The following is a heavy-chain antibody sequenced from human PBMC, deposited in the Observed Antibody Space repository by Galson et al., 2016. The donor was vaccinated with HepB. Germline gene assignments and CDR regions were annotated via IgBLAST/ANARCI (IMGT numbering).Heavy chain of an antibody. CDR2: ISNTGNTI. V-gene: IGHV3-11*01. CDR3: PTGSKYVIVPWSFEF. Sequence: SLRLSCAASGITFRDHYMSWIRQVPGKGLEWIAYISNTGNTIYYSDSVTGRLTISRDNAKNSVFLQLNNLRADDTAPYYCPTGSKYVIVPWSFEFWGRVTLVTVSS. CDR1: GITFRDHY. J-gene: IGHJ3*01. D-gene: IGHD3-16*02.